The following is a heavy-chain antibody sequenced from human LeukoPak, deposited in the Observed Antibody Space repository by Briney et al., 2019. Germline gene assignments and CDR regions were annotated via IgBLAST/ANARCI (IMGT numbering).Heavy chain of an antibody. CDR1: GYTFTGYY. J-gene: IGHJ4*02. Sequence: ASVKVSCKASGYTFTGYYMHWVRQAPGQGLEWMGWINPNSGGTNYAQKFQGRVTMTRDTSISTAYMELSRLRSDDTAVYYCARDQGGPLITMIVVAPLEWGQGTLVTVSS. D-gene: IGHD3-22*01. CDR3: ARDQGGPLITMIVVAPLE. V-gene: IGHV1-2*02. CDR2: INPNSGGT.